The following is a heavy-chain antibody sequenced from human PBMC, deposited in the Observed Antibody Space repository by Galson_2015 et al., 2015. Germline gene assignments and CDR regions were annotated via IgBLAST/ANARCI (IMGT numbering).Heavy chain of an antibody. CDR3: ARGGGAPDY. CDR1: GFTFSSYT. D-gene: IGHD3-16*01. J-gene: IGHJ4*02. V-gene: IGHV3-48*02. CDR2: ISPSTSTI. Sequence: SLRLSCAASGFTFSSYTMNWVRQAPGKGLEWDSYISPSTSTIYYADSVKGRFTISRDNAKNSLHLQMNSLRDEDTAVYYCARGGGAPDYWGQGTLVTVSS.